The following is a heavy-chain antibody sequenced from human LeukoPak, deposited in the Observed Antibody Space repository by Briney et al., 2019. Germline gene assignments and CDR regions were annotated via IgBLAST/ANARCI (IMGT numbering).Heavy chain of an antibody. Sequence: GGSLRLSCAASGFTFSRYVMTWVRQAPGKGLEWVSIISGSVTTTYYADSVKGRFTISRDNSKNTLYLQMSSLRAEDTALYFCAKSVGSGDYYPFDYWGQGALVTVSS. CDR3: AKSVGSGDYYPFDY. J-gene: IGHJ4*02. V-gene: IGHV3-23*01. D-gene: IGHD4-17*01. CDR2: ISGSVTTT. CDR1: GFTFSRYV.